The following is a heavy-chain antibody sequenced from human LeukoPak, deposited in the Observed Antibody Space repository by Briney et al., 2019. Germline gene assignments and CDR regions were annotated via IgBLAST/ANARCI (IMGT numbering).Heavy chain of an antibody. Sequence: GASVKVSCKASGYTFTSYYMHWVRQAPGQGLEWMGIINPSGGSTSYAQKFQGRVTMTTDTSTSTAYMELRSLRSDDTAVYYCARGSIVLMVYAIDYWGQGTLVTVSS. J-gene: IGHJ4*02. CDR3: ARGSIVLMVYAIDY. CDR2: INPSGGST. CDR1: GYTFTSYY. V-gene: IGHV1-46*01. D-gene: IGHD2-8*01.